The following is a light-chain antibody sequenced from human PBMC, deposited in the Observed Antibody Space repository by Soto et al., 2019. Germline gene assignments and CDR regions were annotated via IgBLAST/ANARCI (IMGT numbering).Light chain of an antibody. Sequence: EIVVTQSPVTLSLSPGERATLSCRASQSVSSSYLAWYQQKPGQAPRLLIYGASSRATGIPDRFSGSGSGTDFTLTISRLEPEDFAVYYCQQYGSSLLFGQGTRLEIK. V-gene: IGKV3-20*01. J-gene: IGKJ5*01. CDR3: QQYGSSLL. CDR1: QSVSSSY. CDR2: GAS.